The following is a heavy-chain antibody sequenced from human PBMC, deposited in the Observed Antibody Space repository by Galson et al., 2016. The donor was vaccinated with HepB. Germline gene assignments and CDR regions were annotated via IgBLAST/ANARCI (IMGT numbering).Heavy chain of an antibody. Sequence: SLRLSCAASGFTFNTYGMVWVRQPPGKGLEWVAVMSYDGIIKYYGDSVKGRFTISRDTSKTTLYLQMNSLRAEDTAVYYCARAVGLGSFLIDYWGQGTLVTVSS. V-gene: IGHV3-30*03. CDR2: MSYDGIIK. CDR3: ARAVGLGSFLIDY. CDR1: GFTFNTYG. J-gene: IGHJ4*02. D-gene: IGHD1-26*01.